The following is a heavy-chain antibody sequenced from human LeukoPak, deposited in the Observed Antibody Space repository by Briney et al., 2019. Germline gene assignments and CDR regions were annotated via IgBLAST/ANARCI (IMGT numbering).Heavy chain of an antibody. CDR3: ARSTGGSYSGVDY. D-gene: IGHD1-26*01. CDR1: GYTLTGYY. J-gene: IGHJ4*02. CDR2: INPNSGGT. Sequence: ASVKVSCKASGYTLTGYYMHWLRQAPGQGLEWMGWINPNSGGTNYAQKFQGRVTMTRDTSISTAYMELSRLRSDDTAVYYCARSTGGSYSGVDYWGQGTLVTVSS. V-gene: IGHV1-2*02.